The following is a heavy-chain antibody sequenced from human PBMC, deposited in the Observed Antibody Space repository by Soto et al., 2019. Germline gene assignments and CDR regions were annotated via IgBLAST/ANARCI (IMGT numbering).Heavy chain of an antibody. J-gene: IGHJ4*02. CDR2: ISAYNGNT. Sequence: ASVKVSCKASAYTFTNYGISWVRQAPGQGLEWVGWISAYNGNTNYAQKLQGRVTMTTDTSTSTAYMELRNLRSDDTAVYYCARTRYYDSLYYFDFWGQGTLVTVSS. CDR1: AYTFTNYG. V-gene: IGHV1-18*01. D-gene: IGHD3-22*01. CDR3: ARTRYYDSLYYFDF.